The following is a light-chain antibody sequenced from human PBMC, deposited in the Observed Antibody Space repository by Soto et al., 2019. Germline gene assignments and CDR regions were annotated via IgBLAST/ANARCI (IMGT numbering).Light chain of an antibody. Sequence: QSALTQPASVSGSPGQSITISCTGTSSDVGGYNYVSWYQQHPVKAPKLMIYDVSNRRSGVSNRFSGSKSGNTASLTISGLQAEDEADYYCSSYTSSSSLGIFGTGTKLTVL. CDR1: SSDVGGYNY. V-gene: IGLV2-14*01. CDR2: DVS. CDR3: SSYTSSSSLGI. J-gene: IGLJ1*01.